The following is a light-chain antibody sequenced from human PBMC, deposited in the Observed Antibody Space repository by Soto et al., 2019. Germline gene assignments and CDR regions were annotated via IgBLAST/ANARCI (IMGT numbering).Light chain of an antibody. J-gene: IGKJ4*01. Sequence: EIVLTQSPATLSLSPGERATLSCRASQSFSSYLAWYQQQPGQAPRLLIYDASNRATGIPARFSGSQSGTDFTHTISSIETEAYTGYYCQQRSNWLTFGGGTKVEIK. V-gene: IGKV3-11*01. CDR2: DAS. CDR1: QSFSSY. CDR3: QQRSNWLT.